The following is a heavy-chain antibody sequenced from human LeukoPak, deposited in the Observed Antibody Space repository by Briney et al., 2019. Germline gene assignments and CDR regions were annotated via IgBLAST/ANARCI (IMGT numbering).Heavy chain of an antibody. Sequence: SETLSLTCTVSGGSISSHYWSWIRQPPGKGLEWIGFIYASGVTNYHPALRSRLTISIDTSKDQVSLKLTSVTAADTAVYYCARRRSYMDVWGKGTKVIVSS. CDR3: ARRRSYMDV. J-gene: IGHJ6*03. V-gene: IGHV4-4*09. CDR1: GGSISSHY. CDR2: IYASGVT.